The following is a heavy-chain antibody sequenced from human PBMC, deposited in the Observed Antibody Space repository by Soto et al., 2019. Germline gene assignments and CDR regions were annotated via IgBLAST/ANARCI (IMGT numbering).Heavy chain of an antibody. Sequence: GGSLRLSCAASGFTFSNYAMGWVRQAPGKGLQWVSDISNSGDSTHYADSVKGRFTVSRDNSKNTLYLQMNSLRAEDTAVYYCAKERPRRAAAGPFDYWGQGTLVTVSS. V-gene: IGHV3-23*01. J-gene: IGHJ4*02. CDR2: ISNSGDST. CDR3: AKERPRRAAAGPFDY. D-gene: IGHD6-13*01. CDR1: GFTFSNYA.